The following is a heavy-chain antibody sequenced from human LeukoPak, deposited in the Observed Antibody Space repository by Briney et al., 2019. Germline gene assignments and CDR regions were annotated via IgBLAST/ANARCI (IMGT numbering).Heavy chain of an antibody. V-gene: IGHV3-21*01. CDR1: GFTFSSYS. D-gene: IGHD3-10*01. J-gene: IGHJ4*02. Sequence: GGSLRLSCAASGFTFSSYSMNWVRQAPGKGLEWVSSISSSSSYIYYADSVKGRFTISRDNAKNSLYLQMNSLRAEDTAVHYCARAPRELFDYWGQGTLVTVSS. CDR3: ARAPRELFDY. CDR2: ISSSSSYI.